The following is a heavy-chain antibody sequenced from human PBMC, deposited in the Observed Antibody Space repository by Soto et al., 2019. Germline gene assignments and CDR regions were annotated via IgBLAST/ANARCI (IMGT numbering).Heavy chain of an antibody. CDR3: ARHQRITIFGVVTGMDV. D-gene: IGHD3-3*01. V-gene: IGHV5-51*01. J-gene: IGHJ6*02. CDR2: IYPGDSDT. CDR1: GYSFTSYW. Sequence: LKISCKGSGYSFTSYWIGWVRRMPGKGLEWMGIIYPGDSDTRYSPSFQGQVTISADKSISTAYLQWSSLKASDTAMYYCARHQRITIFGVVTGMDVWGQGTTVTVSS.